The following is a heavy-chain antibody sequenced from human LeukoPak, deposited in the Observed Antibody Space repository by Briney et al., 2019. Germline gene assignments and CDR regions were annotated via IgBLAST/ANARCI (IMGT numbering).Heavy chain of an antibody. CDR3: TRVGYIDEGIDY. D-gene: IGHD5-24*01. V-gene: IGHV3-23*01. CDR1: GFTFSSYA. J-gene: IGHJ4*02. CDR2: ISGSGGST. Sequence: GGSLRLSCAASGFTFSSYAMSWVRQAPGKGLEWVSAISGSGGSTYYADSVKGRFTISRDNSKNTLYLQMNSLRAEDTAIYYCTRVGYIDEGIDYWGQGTLVTVSS.